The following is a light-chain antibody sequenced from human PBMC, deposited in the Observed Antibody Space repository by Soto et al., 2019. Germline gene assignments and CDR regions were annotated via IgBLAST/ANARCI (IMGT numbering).Light chain of an antibody. CDR3: QQRSNWPTST. J-gene: IGKJ1*01. CDR2: DAS. V-gene: IGKV3-11*01. Sequence: EIVLTQSPATLSLSPGERATLSCRASQSVSSYLAWYQQKPGQAPRLLIYDASNRATGIPARFSGSGSGTDFALTISSLEPEDFAVYYCQQRSNWPTSTVGQGTKVEI. CDR1: QSVSSY.